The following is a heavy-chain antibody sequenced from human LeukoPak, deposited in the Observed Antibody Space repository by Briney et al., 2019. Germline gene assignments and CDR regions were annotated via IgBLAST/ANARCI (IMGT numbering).Heavy chain of an antibody. J-gene: IGHJ4*02. CDR3: AKEASGYGYYFDY. CDR1: GFTFSSFA. CDR2: ISDSGGTT. D-gene: IGHD3-10*01. Sequence: PGGSLRLSCAASGFTFSSFAMSWVRQAPGKGLEWVSVISDSGGTTFYADSVKGRFTISRDNSKNTLYLQMNSLRDEDTAVYYCAKEASGYGYYFDYWGQGTLVTVSS. V-gene: IGHV3-23*01.